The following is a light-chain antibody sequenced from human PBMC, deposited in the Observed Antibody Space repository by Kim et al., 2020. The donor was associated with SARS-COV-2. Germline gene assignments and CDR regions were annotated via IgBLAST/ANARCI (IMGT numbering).Light chain of an antibody. CDR1: KLGDKY. J-gene: IGLJ3*02. CDR3: QTWDSSTGV. CDR2: QDS. Sequence: VSPEQPASIPCSGDKLGDKYACWYQQKPGQSPVLVIYQDSERPSGFPERFSGSNPGNTATLTISGTQAMDEADYYCQTWDSSTGVFGGGTQLTVL. V-gene: IGLV3-1*01.